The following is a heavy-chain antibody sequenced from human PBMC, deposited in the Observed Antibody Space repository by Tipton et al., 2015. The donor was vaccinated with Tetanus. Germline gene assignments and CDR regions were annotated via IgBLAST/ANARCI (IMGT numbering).Heavy chain of an antibody. J-gene: IGHJ6*02. CDR2: IKQDGSEK. D-gene: IGHD6-13*01. CDR3: ARAYRSSSGMDV. V-gene: IGHV3-7*01. Sequence: SLRLSCAAPGFTFSSYWMSWVRQAPGKGLEWVANIKQDGSEKYYVDSVKGRFTISRDNAKNSLYLQMNSLRAEDTAVYYCARAYRSSSGMDVWGQGTTVTVSS. CDR1: GFTFSSYW.